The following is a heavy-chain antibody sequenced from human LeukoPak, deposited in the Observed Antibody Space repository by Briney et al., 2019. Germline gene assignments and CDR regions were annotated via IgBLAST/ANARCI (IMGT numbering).Heavy chain of an antibody. J-gene: IGHJ4*02. Sequence: SETLSLTCSVSHYSISNGYYWGWIRQPPGKGLERIGSIYQSGSTFYNPSLKSRVTISVDTSKNQFSLKLSSVTAADTAVYYCARLAWGRLDYWGQGTLVTVSS. V-gene: IGHV4-38-2*02. CDR2: IYQSGST. CDR1: HYSISNGYY. D-gene: IGHD7-27*01. CDR3: ARLAWGRLDY.